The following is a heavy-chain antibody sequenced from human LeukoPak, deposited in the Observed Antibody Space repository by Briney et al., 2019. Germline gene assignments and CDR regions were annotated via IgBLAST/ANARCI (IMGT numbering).Heavy chain of an antibody. V-gene: IGHV5-51*01. CDR2: MHPGESEI. CDR3: AKTIASLGSGARYYDP. CDR1: GYSFTNYW. Sequence: GESLKISCKASGYSFTNYWIAWVRQKPGKGLEWMGIMHPGESEINYSPSFEGQVTISADTSISTAYLEWYSLKASDSAIYYCAKTIASLGSGARYYDPWGQGTMITVSS. D-gene: IGHD5/OR15-5a*01. J-gene: IGHJ5*02.